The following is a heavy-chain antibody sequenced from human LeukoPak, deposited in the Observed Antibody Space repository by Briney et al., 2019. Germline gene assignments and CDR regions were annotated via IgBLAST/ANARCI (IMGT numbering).Heavy chain of an antibody. Sequence: EASVKVSCKASGGTFSSYAISWVRQAPGQGLEWMGWRSIYNGNTDYKLQGRVTMTTDTSTSTAYMEVRSLRSDDTAVYYCARGGPFPSGSSSREYYLDYWGQGTLVTVSS. V-gene: IGHV1-18*01. CDR2: RSIYNGNT. CDR3: ARGGPFPSGSSSREYYLDY. CDR1: GGTFSSYA. D-gene: IGHD6-6*01. J-gene: IGHJ4*02.